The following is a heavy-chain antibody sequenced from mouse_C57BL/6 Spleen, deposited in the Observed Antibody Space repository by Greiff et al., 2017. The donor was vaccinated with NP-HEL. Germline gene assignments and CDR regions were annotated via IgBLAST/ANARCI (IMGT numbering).Heavy chain of an antibody. CDR2: IYPRSGNT. D-gene: IGHD2-4*01. Sequence: QVHVKQSGAELARPGASVKLSCKASGYTFTSYGISWVKQRTGQGLEWIGEIYPRSGNTYYNEKFKGKATLTADKSSSTAYMELRSLTSEDSAVYFCARSEDYDYDYYAMDYWGQGTSVTVSS. V-gene: IGHV1-81*01. CDR3: ARSEDYDYDYYAMDY. CDR1: GYTFTSYG. J-gene: IGHJ4*01.